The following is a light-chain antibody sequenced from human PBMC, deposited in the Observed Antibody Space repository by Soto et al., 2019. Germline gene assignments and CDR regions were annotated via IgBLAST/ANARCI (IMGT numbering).Light chain of an antibody. CDR3: SSYTSSSTHV. J-gene: IGLJ1*01. Sequence: QSVLTQPASVSGSPGQSITISCTGTSVDVGAYNFVSWYQQHPGKVPKLMIFDVSSRPSGVSDRFSGSKSGNTASLTISGLQAEDDGDYYCSSYTSSSTHVFGSGTKLIVL. V-gene: IGLV2-14*03. CDR1: SVDVGAYNF. CDR2: DVS.